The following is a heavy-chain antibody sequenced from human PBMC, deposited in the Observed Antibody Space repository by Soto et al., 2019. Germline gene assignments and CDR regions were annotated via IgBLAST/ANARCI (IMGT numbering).Heavy chain of an antibody. CDR3: ARDRGVTTADDYNWFDP. Sequence: PSETLSLTCTVSGASISSYYWSWIRQPPGKGLEWIGYIYYSGSTNYNPSLKSRVTISVDTSKNQFSLKLSSVTAADTAVYYCARDRGVTTADDYNWFDPWGQGTLVTVSS. J-gene: IGHJ5*02. CDR1: GASISSYY. CDR2: IYYSGST. D-gene: IGHD4-17*01. V-gene: IGHV4-59*01.